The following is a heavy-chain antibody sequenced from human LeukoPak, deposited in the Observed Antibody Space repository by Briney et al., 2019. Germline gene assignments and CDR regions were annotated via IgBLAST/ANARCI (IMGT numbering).Heavy chain of an antibody. CDR2: INWDSGTI. CDR1: GFTFDDYA. J-gene: IGHJ4*02. Sequence: PGRSLRLSCAASGFTFDDYAMHWVRQAPGKGLEWVSSINWDSGTINYADSVKGRFTISRDNAKNSLYLQMNSLRAEDTAFYYCAKDTHWGQGTLVTVSS. CDR3: AKDTH. V-gene: IGHV3-9*01.